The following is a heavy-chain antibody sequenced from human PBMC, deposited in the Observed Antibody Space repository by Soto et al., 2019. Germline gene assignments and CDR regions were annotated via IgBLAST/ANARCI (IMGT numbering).Heavy chain of an antibody. V-gene: IGHV4-59*12. Sequence: SETLSLTCTVSGGSISSYYWSWIRQPPGKGLEWIGYIYYSGSTNYNPSLKSRVTISVDTSKNQFSLKLSSVTAADTAVYYCARDKWGIAVAGTYYYYGMDVWGQGTTVTVS. J-gene: IGHJ6*02. CDR3: ARDKWGIAVAGTYYYYGMDV. CDR1: GGSISSYY. D-gene: IGHD6-19*01. CDR2: IYYSGST.